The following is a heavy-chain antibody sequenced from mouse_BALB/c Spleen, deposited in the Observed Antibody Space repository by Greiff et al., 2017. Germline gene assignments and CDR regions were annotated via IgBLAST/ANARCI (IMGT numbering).Heavy chain of an antibody. J-gene: IGHJ4*01. CDR3: ARFLLGYRFYAMDY. D-gene: IGHD2-10*01. CDR2: IDPYYGGT. V-gene: IGHV1-39*01. CDR1: GYSFTGYN. Sequence: EVKLQESGPELEKPGASVKISCKASGYSFTGYNMNWVKQSNGKSLEWIGNIDPYYGGTSYNQKFKGKATLTVDKSSSTAYMQLKSLTSEDSAVYYCARFLLGYRFYAMDYWGQGTSVTVSS.